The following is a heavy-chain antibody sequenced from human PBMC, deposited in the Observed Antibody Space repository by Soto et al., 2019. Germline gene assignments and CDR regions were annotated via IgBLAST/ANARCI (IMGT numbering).Heavy chain of an antibody. CDR2: IYSGETT. V-gene: IGHV3-53*01. CDR1: GFNVNSDY. CDR3: TRDGRGLGRLSLFEY. Sequence: EVQLVESGGGLIHPGGSLRLSCAASGFNVNSDYMNWVHQTPGKGLEWVASIYSGETTYYADSVRGRFTISSDKSKNTLYFQLSSLRIEDTAVYYCTRDGRGLGRLSLFEYWGQGVLVTVSS. D-gene: IGHD2-21*02. J-gene: IGHJ4*02.